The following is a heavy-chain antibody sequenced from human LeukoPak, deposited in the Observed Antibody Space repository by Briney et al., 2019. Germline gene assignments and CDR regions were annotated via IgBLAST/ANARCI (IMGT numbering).Heavy chain of an antibody. CDR2: IWYDGSNK. CDR3: ARGFGRSSSSFDY. J-gene: IGHJ4*02. CDR1: GFTFTNYG. D-gene: IGHD6-13*01. Sequence: PGRSLRLSCAASGFTFTNYGMHWVRQAPGKGLEWVAVIWYDGSNKYYADSVKGRFTISRDNSKNTLYLQMNSLRAEDTAVYYCARGFGRSSSSFDYWGQGTLVTVSS. V-gene: IGHV3-33*01.